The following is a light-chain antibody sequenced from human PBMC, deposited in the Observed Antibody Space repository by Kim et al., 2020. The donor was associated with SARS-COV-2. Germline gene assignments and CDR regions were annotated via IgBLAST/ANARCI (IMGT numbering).Light chain of an antibody. CDR2: RDF. CDR3: QVWDTTSAV. CDR1: NIEDKN. Sequence: SVALGQSAKVTCGGDNIEDKNVHWCEQKPDQGPVFVIYRDFNRPSGIPERFSGSSSGNTATLTSSRAHAGDEADYYCQVWDTTSAVFGGGTQRTVL. J-gene: IGLJ3*02. V-gene: IGLV3-9*01.